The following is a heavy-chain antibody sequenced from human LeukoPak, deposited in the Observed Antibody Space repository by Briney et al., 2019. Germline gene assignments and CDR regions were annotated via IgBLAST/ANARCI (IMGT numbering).Heavy chain of an antibody. J-gene: IGHJ4*02. D-gene: IGHD4-17*01. CDR2: ISGAGSSI. Sequence: GGSLRLSCAASGFTFNAYAMSWVRQAPGKGLECVSTISGAGSSIYHAVSVKGRFTISRDNSKNTLYLQMHSLRVEDTAVYYCVRDPGDYDHWGQGTLVTVSS. CDR1: GFTFNAYA. V-gene: IGHV3-23*01. CDR3: VRDPGDYDH.